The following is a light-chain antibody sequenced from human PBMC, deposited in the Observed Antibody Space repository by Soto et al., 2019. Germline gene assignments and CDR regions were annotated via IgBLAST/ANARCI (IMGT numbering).Light chain of an antibody. CDR1: QSINNW. J-gene: IGKJ1*01. CDR3: QQYSSAST. CDR2: RAS. V-gene: IGKV1-5*03. Sequence: DIQMTQSPSTLSASVGDRVTITCRASQSINNWLAWYQQKPGKAPKLLINRASSLENGVPSRFSGRGSGTEFIFTITSLQPDDFANDYCQQYSSASTFGQGTKVEI.